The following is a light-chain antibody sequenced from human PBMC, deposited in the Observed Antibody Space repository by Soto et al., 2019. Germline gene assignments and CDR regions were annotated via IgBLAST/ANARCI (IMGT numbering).Light chain of an antibody. CDR1: SSNIGNNY. CDR3: GTWDSSLSSVV. CDR2: DNN. Sequence: QSVLTQPPSVSAAPGQKVTISCSGSSSNIGNNYVSWYQQLPGTAPKLLIYDNNKRPSGIPDRFSGSKSGTSATLGITGLPAGDEADYYWGTWDSSLSSVVFGGGTKLTGL. V-gene: IGLV1-51*01. J-gene: IGLJ2*01.